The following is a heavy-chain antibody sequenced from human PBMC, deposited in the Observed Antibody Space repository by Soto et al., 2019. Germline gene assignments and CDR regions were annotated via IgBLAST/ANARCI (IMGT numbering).Heavy chain of an antibody. CDR1: GFPFGDYY. CDR2: ISSSSSYI. V-gene: IGHV3-11*06. D-gene: IGHD2-15*01. Sequence: GGSLRLSCAASGFPFGDYYMSWIRQAPGKGLEWVSYISSSSSYIYYADSVKGRFTISRDNAKNSLYLQMNSLRAEDTAVYYCARVCSGGSCSAKYFDYWGQGTLVTVSS. CDR3: ARVCSGGSCSAKYFDY. J-gene: IGHJ4*02.